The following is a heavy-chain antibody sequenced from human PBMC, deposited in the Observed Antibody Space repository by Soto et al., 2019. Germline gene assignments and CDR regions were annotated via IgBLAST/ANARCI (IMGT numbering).Heavy chain of an antibody. CDR1: GFTFSNAW. D-gene: IGHD4-17*01. CDR3: TTGPYGNYYYYYMDV. V-gene: IGHV3-15*01. Sequence: GGSLRLSCAASGFTFSNAWMSWVRQAPGKGLEWGDRIKSKTDGGTTDYAAPVKGRFTISRDDSKNTLYLQMNSLKTEDTAVYYCTTGPYGNYYYYYMDVWGKGTTVTVSS. CDR2: IKSKTDGGTT. J-gene: IGHJ6*03.